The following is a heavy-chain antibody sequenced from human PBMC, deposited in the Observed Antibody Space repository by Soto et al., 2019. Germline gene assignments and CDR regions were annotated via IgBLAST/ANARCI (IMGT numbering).Heavy chain of an antibody. V-gene: IGHV3-30-3*01. Sequence: GGSLRLSCAASGFTFSSYAMHWVRQAPGKGLEWVAVISYDGSNKYYADSVKGRFTISRDNSKNTLYLQMNSLRAEDTDVYYCASRNYYYDSSGSLDWGQGTLVTVSS. CDR1: GFTFSSYA. CDR2: ISYDGSNK. CDR3: ASRNYYYDSSGSLD. J-gene: IGHJ4*02. D-gene: IGHD3-22*01.